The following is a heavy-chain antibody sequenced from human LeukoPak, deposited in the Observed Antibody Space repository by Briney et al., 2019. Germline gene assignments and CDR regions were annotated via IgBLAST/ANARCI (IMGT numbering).Heavy chain of an antibody. D-gene: IGHD3-16*02. Sequence: GGSLRLSCTASGFTFGDYAMSWVRQAPGKGLEWVGFIRSKTYGGTTEYAASVKGRFTISRDNSKNTLYLQMNSLRAEDTAVYYCASGLSLGELSLYGPDYWGQGTLVTVSS. CDR2: IRSKTYGGTT. CDR1: GFTFGDYA. V-gene: IGHV3-49*04. CDR3: ASGLSLGELSLYGPDY. J-gene: IGHJ4*02.